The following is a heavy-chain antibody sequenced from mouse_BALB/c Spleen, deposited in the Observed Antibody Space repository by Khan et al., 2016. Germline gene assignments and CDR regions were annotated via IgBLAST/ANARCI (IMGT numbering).Heavy chain of an antibody. V-gene: IGHV7-3*02. Sequence: EVQLVESGGGLVQPGGSLRLSCATSGFTFTDYYMSWVRQPPGKALEWLGFIRNKANGYTTEYSASVKGRFTISRANSHSILYLQINTLRAEDSATYYCARDNFAYWGQGTLVTVSA. CDR3: ARDNFAY. CDR2: IRNKANGYTT. J-gene: IGHJ3*01. CDR1: GFTFTDYY.